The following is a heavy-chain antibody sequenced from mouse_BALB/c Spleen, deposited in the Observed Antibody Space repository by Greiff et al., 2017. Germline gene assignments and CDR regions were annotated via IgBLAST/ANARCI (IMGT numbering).Heavy chain of an antibody. Sequence: EVMLVESGGGLVKPGGSLKLSCVASGFTFSSYTMSWVRQTPEKRLEWVATISSGGSYTYYPDSVKGRFTISRDNAKNTLYLQMSSLKSEDTAMYYCTREDRYDYWGQGTTLTVSS. CDR2: ISSGGSYT. CDR1: GFTFSSYT. J-gene: IGHJ2*01. V-gene: IGHV5-6-4*01. CDR3: TREDRYDY. D-gene: IGHD2-14*01.